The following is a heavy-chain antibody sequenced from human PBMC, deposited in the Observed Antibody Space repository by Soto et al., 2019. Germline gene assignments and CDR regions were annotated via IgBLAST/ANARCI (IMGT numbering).Heavy chain of an antibody. J-gene: IGHJ5*02. V-gene: IGHV4-34*01. CDR2: INHSGST. D-gene: IGHD6-19*01. Sequence: ASETLSLTCAVYGGSFSGYYWSWIRQPPGKGLEWIGEINHSGSTNYNPSPKSRVTISVDTSKNQFSLKLSSVTAADTAVYYCARESGSGWYVWFDPWGQGTLVTVSS. CDR3: ARESGSGWYVWFDP. CDR1: GGSFSGYY.